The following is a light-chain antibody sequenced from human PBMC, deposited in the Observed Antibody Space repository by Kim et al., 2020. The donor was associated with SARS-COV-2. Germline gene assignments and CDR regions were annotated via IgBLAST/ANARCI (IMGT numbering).Light chain of an antibody. Sequence: VSPGETAPLSCRASQSVLTNCAWYPQKPGQAPRLLIYGASTRATGIPASFSGSGSGTEFTLTISSLQSEDFVIYYCQQYYNWPRTFGQGTKVDIK. CDR3: QQYYNWPRT. J-gene: IGKJ1*01. CDR1: QSVLTN. CDR2: GAS. V-gene: IGKV3-15*01.